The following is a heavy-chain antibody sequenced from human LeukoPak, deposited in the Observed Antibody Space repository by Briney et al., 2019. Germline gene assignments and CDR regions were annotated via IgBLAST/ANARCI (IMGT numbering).Heavy chain of an antibody. D-gene: IGHD1-26*01. V-gene: IGHV3-30*02. Sequence: GGSLRLSCAASGFTFSSYGMHWVRQAPGRGLEWVAFIRYDGSNKYYADSVKGRFTISRDNSKNTLYLQMNSLRAEDTAVYYCAKDRRWELLSYFDYWGQGTLVTVSS. CDR2: IRYDGSNK. J-gene: IGHJ4*02. CDR1: GFTFSSYG. CDR3: AKDRRWELLSYFDY.